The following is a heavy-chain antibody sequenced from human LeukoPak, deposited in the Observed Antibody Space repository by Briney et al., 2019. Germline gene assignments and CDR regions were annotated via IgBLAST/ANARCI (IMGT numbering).Heavy chain of an antibody. CDR3: ARGPKFSDYYYYMDV. D-gene: IGHD6-19*01. CDR2: IIPIFGTA. J-gene: IGHJ6*03. CDR1: GGTFSSYA. Sequence: GASVKVSCKASGGTFSSYAISWVRQAPGQGLEWMGGIIPIFGTANYAQKFQGRVTITADKSTSTAYMELSSLRSEDTAVYYCARGPKFSDYYYYMDVWGKGTTVTVSS. V-gene: IGHV1-69*06.